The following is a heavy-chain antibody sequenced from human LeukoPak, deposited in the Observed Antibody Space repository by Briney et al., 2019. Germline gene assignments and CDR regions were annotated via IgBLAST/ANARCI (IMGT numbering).Heavy chain of an antibody. J-gene: IGHJ5*02. CDR1: GFTYSSYS. Sequence: GGSLRLSRAASGFTYSSYSMNWVRQAPGKGLEWVSYISSSSSTIYYADSVKGRFTISRDNAKNSLYLQMNSLRAEDTAVYYCARAIDYGDYNNWFDPWGQGTLVTVSS. CDR2: ISSSSSTI. V-gene: IGHV3-48*01. D-gene: IGHD4-17*01. CDR3: ARAIDYGDYNNWFDP.